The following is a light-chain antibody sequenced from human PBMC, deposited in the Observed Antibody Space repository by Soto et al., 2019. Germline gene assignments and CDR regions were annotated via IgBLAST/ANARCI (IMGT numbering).Light chain of an antibody. Sequence: EIVLTQSPGTLSLSPGERATLSCRASQSVTTDSLAWYQQRPGQPPRLLIYGTSSRATGIPDRFSGSGSETDFTLTISRLEPEYCAVSLCQQSGGSLYTFGQGTKVEIK. CDR1: QSVTTDS. CDR3: QQSGGSLYT. CDR2: GTS. V-gene: IGKV3-20*01. J-gene: IGKJ2*01.